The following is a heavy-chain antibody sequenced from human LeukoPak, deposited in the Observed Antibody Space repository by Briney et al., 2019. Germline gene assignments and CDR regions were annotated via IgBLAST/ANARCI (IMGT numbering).Heavy chain of an antibody. J-gene: IGHJ6*02. CDR2: INHSGST. CDR3: ASLHCSSTSCYPRAYYYYGMDV. V-gene: IGHV4-34*01. Sequence: SETLSLTCAVYGGSFSGYYWSWIRQPPGKGLEWIGEINHSGSTNYNPSLKSRVTISVDTSNNQFSLKLSSVTAADTAVYFCASLHCSSTSCYPRAYYYYGMDVWGQGTTVTVSS. D-gene: IGHD2-2*01. CDR1: GGSFSGYY.